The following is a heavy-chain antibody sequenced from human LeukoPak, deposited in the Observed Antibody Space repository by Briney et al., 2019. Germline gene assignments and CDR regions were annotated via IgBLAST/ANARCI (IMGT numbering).Heavy chain of an antibody. D-gene: IGHD6-13*01. CDR1: GYTFTSYY. V-gene: IGHV1-2*02. CDR2: INPNSGGT. J-gene: IGHJ4*02. CDR3: ASIDGYSSSWTHDY. Sequence: ASVKVSCKASGYTFTSYYMHWVRQAPGQGLEWMGWINPNSGGTNYAQKFQGRVTMTRDTSISTAYMELSRLRSDDAAVYYCASIDGYSSSWTHDYWGQGTLVTVSS.